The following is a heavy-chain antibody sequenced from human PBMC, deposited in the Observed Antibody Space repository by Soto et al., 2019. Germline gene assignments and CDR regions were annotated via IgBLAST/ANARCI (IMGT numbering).Heavy chain of an antibody. Sequence: QVQLVQSGAVVKKPGSSVEVSCKASGGTFNGYGISWVRQAPGQGLEWMGGTVPVFDTSKYAPIFQGRVTITADNTTSTAYMELSSVRSEVTAIYFCARGVSNTGAYYTGLSAYVLWGQRTLVIVSS. CDR1: GGTFNGYG. V-gene: IGHV1-69*06. D-gene: IGHD3-10*01. CDR3: ARGVSNTGAYYTGLSAYVL. J-gene: IGHJ3*01. CDR2: TVPVFDTS.